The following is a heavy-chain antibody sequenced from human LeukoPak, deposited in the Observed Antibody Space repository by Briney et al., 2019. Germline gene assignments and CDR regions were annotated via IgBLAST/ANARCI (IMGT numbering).Heavy chain of an antibody. V-gene: IGHV3-21*01. D-gene: IGHD3-10*01. Sequence: GGSLRLSCAASGFTFSSHNMNWVRQAPGKGLEWVSSISSTSRSYIYYADSVKGRFTISRDNAKNSLYLQMNSLRAEDTAVYYCARDVWYYGSGSRNWFDPWGQGTLVTVSS. CDR2: ISSTSRSYI. CDR1: GFTFSSHN. J-gene: IGHJ5*02. CDR3: ARDVWYYGSGSRNWFDP.